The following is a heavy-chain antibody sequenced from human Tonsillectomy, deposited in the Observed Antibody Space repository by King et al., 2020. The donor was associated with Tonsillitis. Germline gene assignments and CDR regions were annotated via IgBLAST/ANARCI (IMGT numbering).Heavy chain of an antibody. CDR1: GYTFTSYD. D-gene: IGHD3-9*01. Sequence: VQLVESGAEVKKPGASVKVSCKASGYTFTSYDINWVRQATGQGLEWMGWMNPNSGNTGYAQKFQGRVTMTRNTSISTAYMELSSLRSEDTAVYYCASRGALRRGVLRYFGGMGGMDVWGQGPTVTVSS. CDR3: ASRGALRRGVLRYFGGMGGMDV. J-gene: IGHJ6*02. CDR2: MNPNSGNT. V-gene: IGHV1-8*02.